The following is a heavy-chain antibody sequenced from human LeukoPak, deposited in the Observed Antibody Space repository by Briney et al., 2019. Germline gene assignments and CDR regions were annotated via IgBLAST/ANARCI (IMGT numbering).Heavy chain of an antibody. CDR1: GGSISSYY. Sequence: PSETLSLTCTVSGGSISSYYWSWIRQPPGKGLEWIGYIYYSGSTNYNPPLKSRVTISVDTSKNQFSLKLSSVTAADTAVYYCARGGITGTTALYYYGMDVWGQGTTVTVSS. D-gene: IGHD1-7*01. J-gene: IGHJ6*02. CDR3: ARGGITGTTALYYYGMDV. V-gene: IGHV4-59*01. CDR2: IYYSGST.